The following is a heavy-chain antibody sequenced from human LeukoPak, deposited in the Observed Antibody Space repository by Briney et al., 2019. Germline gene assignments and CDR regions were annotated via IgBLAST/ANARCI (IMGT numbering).Heavy chain of an antibody. CDR1: GDSITSYY. J-gene: IGHJ6*03. D-gene: IGHD2-2*01. CDR2: IYYSGRI. CDR3: ARSSANWYPNYMDV. V-gene: IGHV4-59*01. Sequence: PSETLSLTCTVSGDSITSYYWSWLRHPPGKGLEGIAYIYYSGRIKYNPSLNSRATISLDTSKNQVSLRLSAVTAADTATYYCARSSANWYPNYMDVWGKGATVTVSS.